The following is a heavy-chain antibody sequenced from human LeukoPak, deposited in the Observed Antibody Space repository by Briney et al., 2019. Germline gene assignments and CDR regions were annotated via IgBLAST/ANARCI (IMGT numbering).Heavy chain of an antibody. CDR1: GGTFSSYA. CDR2: TIPIFGTA. CDR3: ARSSRGHFHYYYYGMDV. J-gene: IGHJ6*02. V-gene: IGHV1-69*13. D-gene: IGHD6-25*01. Sequence: GASVKVSCKASGGTFSSYAISWVRQAPGQGLEWMGGTIPIFGTANYAQNFQGRVTITADESTSTAYMELSSLRSEDTAVYYCARSSRGHFHYYYYGMDVWGQGTTVTVSS.